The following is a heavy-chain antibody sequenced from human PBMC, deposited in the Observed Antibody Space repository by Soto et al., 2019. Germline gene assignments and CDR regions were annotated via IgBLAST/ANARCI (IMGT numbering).Heavy chain of an antibody. Sequence: LRLSCAASGFTFSSYAMHWVRQAPGKGLEYVSAISSNGGGTYYADSVKGRFTISRDNSKNTLYLQMGSLRAEDMAVYYCARDRVPAAIGYYGMDVWGQGTTVTVSS. CDR3: ARDRVPAAIGYYGMDV. CDR2: ISSNGGGT. D-gene: IGHD2-2*01. V-gene: IGHV3-64*02. J-gene: IGHJ6*02. CDR1: GFTFSSYA.